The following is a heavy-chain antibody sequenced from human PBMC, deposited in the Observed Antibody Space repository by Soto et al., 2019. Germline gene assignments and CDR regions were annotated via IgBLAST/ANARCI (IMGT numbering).Heavy chain of an antibody. D-gene: IGHD3-3*01. Sequence: QVQLVQSGAEVKKPGSSVKVSCKASGGTFSSYAISWVRQAPGQGLEWMGGIIPIFGTANYAQKFQGRVTITADESTSTAYMELSSLRSEDTAVYYCARDHYDFWSGSPRYGMAVWGQGTTVTVSS. CDR1: GGTFSSYA. CDR3: ARDHYDFWSGSPRYGMAV. J-gene: IGHJ6*02. V-gene: IGHV1-69*01. CDR2: IIPIFGTA.